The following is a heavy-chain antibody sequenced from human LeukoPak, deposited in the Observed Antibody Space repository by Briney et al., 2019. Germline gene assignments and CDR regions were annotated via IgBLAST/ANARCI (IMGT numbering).Heavy chain of an antibody. CDR2: INSDGSST. V-gene: IGHV3-74*01. CDR3: ARGGPYYYDSSGYPFDY. J-gene: IGHJ4*02. Sequence: GGSLRLSCAAPGFTFSSYWMHWVRQAPGKGLVWVSRINSDGSSTSYADSVKGRFTISRDNAKNTLYLQMNSLRAEDTAVYYCARGGPYYYDSSGYPFDYWGQGTLVTVSS. CDR1: GFTFSSYW. D-gene: IGHD3-22*01.